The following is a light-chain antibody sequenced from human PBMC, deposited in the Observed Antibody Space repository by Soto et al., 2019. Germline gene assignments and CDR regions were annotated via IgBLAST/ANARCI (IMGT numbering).Light chain of an antibody. CDR3: QRYNRTPLT. V-gene: IGKV1-27*01. J-gene: IGKJ1*01. Sequence: DFQMTQSPSSLSASVGDRVTITCRASQDISDHLAWYQHKPGKVPKLLIYEASTLQSGVPSRFSGGGFGTDFTLTISSLQPEDVAIYYCQRYNRTPLTFGQGTKVELK. CDR1: QDISDH. CDR2: EAS.